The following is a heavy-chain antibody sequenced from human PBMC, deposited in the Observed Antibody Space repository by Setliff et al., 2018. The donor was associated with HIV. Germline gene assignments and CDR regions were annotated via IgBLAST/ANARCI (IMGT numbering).Heavy chain of an antibody. D-gene: IGHD7-27*01. J-gene: IGHJ4*02. Sequence: SETLSLTCTVSGASISTYYWSWIRQTPRKGLEWIGYIYSSGMTSGSTNYSPSLKPRLTISLAASGNQFSLNLTSVTAADTATYYCARGNWGSIGRFDSWGQGILVTVSS. CDR1: GASISTYY. V-gene: IGHV4-59*01. CDR2: IYSSGMTSGST. CDR3: ARGNWGSIGRFDS.